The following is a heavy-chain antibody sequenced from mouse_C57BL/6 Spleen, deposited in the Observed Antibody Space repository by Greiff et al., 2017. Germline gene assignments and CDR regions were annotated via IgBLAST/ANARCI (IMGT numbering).Heavy chain of an antibody. J-gene: IGHJ1*03. CDR3: ARSGYGSSSWYFDV. CDR2: IDPSDSYT. CDR1: GYTFTSYW. V-gene: IGHV1-69*01. D-gene: IGHD1-1*01. Sequence: QVQLQQPGAELVMPGASVKLSCKASGYTFTSYWMHWVKQRPGQGLEWIGEIDPSDSYTNYNQKFKGKSTLTVDKSSSTAYMQLSSLTSEDSAVYYCARSGYGSSSWYFDVWGTGTTVTVSS.